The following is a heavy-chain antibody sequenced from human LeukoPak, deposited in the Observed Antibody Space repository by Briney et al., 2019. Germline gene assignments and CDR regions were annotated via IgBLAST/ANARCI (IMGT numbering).Heavy chain of an antibody. V-gene: IGHV1-69*13. CDR1: GGTFSSYA. CDR3: ARDGGAALNHSWFDP. Sequence: ASVKVSCKASGGTFSSYAISWVRQAPGQGLEWMGGIIPIFGTANYAQKFQGRVTITADESTSTAYMELSSLRSEDTAVYYYARDGGAALNHSWFDPWGQGTLVTVSS. CDR2: IIPIFGTA. J-gene: IGHJ5*02. D-gene: IGHD6-6*01.